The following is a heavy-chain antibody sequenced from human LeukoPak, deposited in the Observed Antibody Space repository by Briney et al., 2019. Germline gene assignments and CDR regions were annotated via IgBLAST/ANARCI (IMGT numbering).Heavy chain of an antibody. J-gene: IGHJ6*03. V-gene: IGHV3-23*01. D-gene: IGHD1-26*01. CDR3: AKVRDGRSTGGTYYYYMDV. CDR2: ISGSGGST. Sequence: GGSLRLSCAASGFIFSSYAMSWVRQAPGKGLEWVSGISGSGGSTYYADSVKGRYTISRDNSKNTLYLQMNSLRVEDTAVFYCAKVRDGRSTGGTYYYYMDVWGEGTTVTVSS. CDR1: GFIFSSYA.